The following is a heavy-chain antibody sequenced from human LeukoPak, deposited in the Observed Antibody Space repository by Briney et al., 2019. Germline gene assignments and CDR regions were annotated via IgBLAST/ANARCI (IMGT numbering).Heavy chain of an antibody. V-gene: IGHV3-11*01. CDR1: GFTFSDYY. Sequence: GGSLRLSCAASGFTFSDYYMSWIRQAPGKGLEWVSYISSSGSTIYYADSVKGQFTISRDNAKNSLYLQMNSLRAEDTAVYYCARVGDLYYYDSSGYPWGQGTLVTVSS. D-gene: IGHD3-22*01. J-gene: IGHJ4*02. CDR2: ISSSGSTI. CDR3: ARVGDLYYYDSSGYP.